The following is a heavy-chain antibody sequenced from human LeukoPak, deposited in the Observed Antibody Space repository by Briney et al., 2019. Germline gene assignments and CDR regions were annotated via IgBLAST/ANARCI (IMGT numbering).Heavy chain of an antibody. CDR2: ISGSGGST. V-gene: IGHV3-23*01. D-gene: IGHD2-21*01. Sequence: GGSLRLSCAASGFIFSSYSMNWVRQAPGKGLEWVSAISGSGGSTYYADSVKGRFTISRDNSKNTLYLQMNSLRAEDTAVYYCAKDPLSHIVVVAGIYFDYWGQGTLVTVSS. J-gene: IGHJ4*02. CDR1: GFIFSSYS. CDR3: AKDPLSHIVVVAGIYFDY.